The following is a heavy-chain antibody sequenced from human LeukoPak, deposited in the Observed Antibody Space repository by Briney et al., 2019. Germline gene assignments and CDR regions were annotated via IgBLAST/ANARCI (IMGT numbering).Heavy chain of an antibody. CDR2: ISSSSSYI. Sequence: PGGSLRLSCAASGFTFSSYSMNWVRQAPGKGLEWVSSISSSSSYIYYADSVKGRFTISRDNAKNSLYLQMNSMGAEDTAVYYCASLITYYDFWSGYYWGQGTLVTVSS. D-gene: IGHD3-3*01. V-gene: IGHV3-21*01. CDR3: ASLITYYDFWSGYY. J-gene: IGHJ4*02. CDR1: GFTFSSYS.